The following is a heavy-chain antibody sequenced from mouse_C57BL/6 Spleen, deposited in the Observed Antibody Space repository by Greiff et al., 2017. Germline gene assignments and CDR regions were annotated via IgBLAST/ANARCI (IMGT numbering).Heavy chain of an antibody. Sequence: EVKLVESGGGLVKPGGSLKLSCAASGFTFSDYGMHWVRQAPEKGLEWVAYISSGSSTIYYADTVKGRFTITRDNAKNTLFLQMTSRRSEDTAMYYCARSSNYVLYAMDYWGQGTSVTVSS. CDR1: GFTFSDYG. V-gene: IGHV5-17*01. CDR3: ARSSNYVLYAMDY. D-gene: IGHD2-5*01. CDR2: ISSGSSTI. J-gene: IGHJ4*01.